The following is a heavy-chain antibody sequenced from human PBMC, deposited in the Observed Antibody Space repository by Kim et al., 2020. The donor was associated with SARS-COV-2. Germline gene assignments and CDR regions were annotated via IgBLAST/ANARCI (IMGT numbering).Heavy chain of an antibody. Sequence: SETLSLTCAVYGGSFSGYYWSWIRQPPGKGLEWIGEINHSGSTNYNPSLKSRVTISVDTSKNQFSLKLSSVTAADTAVYYCARDAPLAPAATLSGMDVWGQGTTVTVSS. CDR3: ARDAPLAPAATLSGMDV. V-gene: IGHV4-34*01. J-gene: IGHJ6*02. D-gene: IGHD2-2*01. CDR1: GGSFSGYY. CDR2: INHSGST.